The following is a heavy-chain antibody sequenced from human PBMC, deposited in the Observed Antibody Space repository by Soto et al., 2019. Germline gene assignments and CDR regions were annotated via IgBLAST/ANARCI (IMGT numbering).Heavy chain of an antibody. CDR3: ARDRVPPRYYYGSGSYYTDAFDI. CDR1: GFTVSSNY. CDR2: IYSGGST. Sequence: PGGSLRLSCAASGFTVSSNYMSWVRQAPGKGLEWVSVIYSGGSTYYADSVKGRFTISRDNSKNTLYLQMNSLRAEDTAVYYCARDRVPPRYYYGSGSYYTDAFDIWGQGTMVTVSS. J-gene: IGHJ3*02. D-gene: IGHD3-10*01. V-gene: IGHV3-66*01.